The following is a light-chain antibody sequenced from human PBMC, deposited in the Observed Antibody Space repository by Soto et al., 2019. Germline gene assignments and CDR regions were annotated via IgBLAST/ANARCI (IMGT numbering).Light chain of an antibody. CDR1: QSVLYSSNNKNY. V-gene: IGKV4-1*01. CDR2: WAS. Sequence: DIVMTQSPDSLAVSLGERATINCKSSQSVLYSSNNKNYLAWYQQKPGQPPKLLIYWASTRESGVPDRFSGSGSVTDFTRTSSSLQAEDGAVYYCQQYYSTPWTFGQGTKVEIK. J-gene: IGKJ1*01. CDR3: QQYYSTPWT.